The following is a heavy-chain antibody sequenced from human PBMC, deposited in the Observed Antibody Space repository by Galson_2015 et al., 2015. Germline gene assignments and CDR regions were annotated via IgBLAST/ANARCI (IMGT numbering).Heavy chain of an antibody. D-gene: IGHD4-23*01. CDR3: ARRVGYGGNSGSAYYYYYGMDV. J-gene: IGHJ6*02. Sequence: SVKVSCKASGGTFSSYAISWVRQAPGQGLEWMGGIIPIFGTANYAQKFQGRVTITADESTSTAYMELSSLRSEDTAVYYCARRVGYGGNSGSAYYYYYGMDVWGQGTTVTVSS. CDR2: IIPIFGTA. V-gene: IGHV1-69*13. CDR1: GGTFSSYA.